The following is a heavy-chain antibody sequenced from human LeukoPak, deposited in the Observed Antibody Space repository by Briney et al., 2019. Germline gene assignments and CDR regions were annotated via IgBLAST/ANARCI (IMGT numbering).Heavy chain of an antibody. D-gene: IGHD1-26*01. CDR3: ARGGLAGATPDY. CDR2: IKEDGSER. V-gene: IGHV3-7*01. Sequence: GGSLRLSCAASGFTFSSYWMTWVRQAPGKGLEWVANIKEDGSERYYVDSVKGRFTISKDDAKNSLYLQVNSLRAEDTAVYYCARGGLAGATPDYWGQGTLVTVSS. J-gene: IGHJ4*02. CDR1: GFTFSSYW.